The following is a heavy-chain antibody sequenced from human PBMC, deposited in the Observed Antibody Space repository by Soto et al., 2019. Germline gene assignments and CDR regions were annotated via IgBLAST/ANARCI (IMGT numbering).Heavy chain of an antibody. CDR1: IFIFNIYG. D-gene: IGHD1-1*01. CDR3: ARDVATSGTKFFYGMAV. CDR2: ISYDGANK. V-gene: IGHV3-30*03. Sequence: GGSLRLSCSASIFIFNIYGMHWVRQTPGKGLEWVAVISYDGANKYYADSVKGRFTISRDNSKNTLYLEMNSLRPDDTAIYYCARDVATSGTKFFYGMAVWGQGTTVTVSS. J-gene: IGHJ6*02.